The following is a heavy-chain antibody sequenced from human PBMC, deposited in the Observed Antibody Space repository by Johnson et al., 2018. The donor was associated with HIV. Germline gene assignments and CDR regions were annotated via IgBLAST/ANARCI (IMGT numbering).Heavy chain of an antibody. Sequence: VQLVESGGGVVRPGGSLRLSCAASGFTFDDYGMSWVRQAPGKGLECVSGINWNGGSTGYADSVKGPFTISRDNAKNSLYLQMNSLRAEDTALYYCARDPRSWYDDAFDIWGQWTMVTVSS. D-gene: IGHD6-13*01. CDR3: ARDPRSWYDDAFDI. J-gene: IGHJ3*02. CDR1: GFTFDDYG. CDR2: INWNGGST. V-gene: IGHV3-20*04.